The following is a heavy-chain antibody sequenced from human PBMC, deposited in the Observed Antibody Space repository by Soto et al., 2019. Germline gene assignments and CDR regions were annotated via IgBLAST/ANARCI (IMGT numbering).Heavy chain of an antibody. CDR1: GGSISSSY. CDR2: IYYSGST. D-gene: IGHD6-13*01. V-gene: IGHV4-59*01. CDR3: ARVSSSWGLVNYFDY. J-gene: IGHJ4*02. Sequence: XXTLSLPFSVSGGSISSSYWCWIPQPPGKGLEYIGYIYYSGSTNYNPSLKSRVTVSVDTSKNQFSLKLSSVTAEDTAVYYCARVSSSWGLVNYFDYWGQGTLVTVSS.